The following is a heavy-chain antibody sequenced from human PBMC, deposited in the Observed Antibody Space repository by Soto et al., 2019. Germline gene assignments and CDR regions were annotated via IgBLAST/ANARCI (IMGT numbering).Heavy chain of an antibody. CDR2: IYYSGST. V-gene: IGHV4-30-4*01. D-gene: IGHD3-3*01. Sequence: PSETLSLTCTVSGGSISSGDYYWSWIRQPPGKGLEWIGYIYYSGSTYYNPSLKSRVTISVDTSKNQFSLKLSSVTAADTAVYYCARGAHYDFWSGYDYWGQGTLVTVSS. CDR1: GGSISSGDYY. J-gene: IGHJ4*02. CDR3: ARGAHYDFWSGYDY.